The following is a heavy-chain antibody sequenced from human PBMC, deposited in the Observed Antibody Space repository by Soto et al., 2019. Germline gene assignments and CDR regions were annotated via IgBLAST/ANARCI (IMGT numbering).Heavy chain of an antibody. J-gene: IGHJ6*03. D-gene: IGHD4-17*01. Sequence: QVQLVESGGGVVQPGRSLRLSCAASGFTFSSYGMHWVRQAPGKRLEWVAVIWYDGSNKYYADSVKGRFTISRDNSKNTLYLQMNSLRAEDTAVYYCARVSKEVTTRYYYYYMDVWGKGTTVTVSS. CDR1: GFTFSSYG. CDR3: ARVSKEVTTRYYYYYMDV. CDR2: IWYDGSNK. V-gene: IGHV3-33*01.